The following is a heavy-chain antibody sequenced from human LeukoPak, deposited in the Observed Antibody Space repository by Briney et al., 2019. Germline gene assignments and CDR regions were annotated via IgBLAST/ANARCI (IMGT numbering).Heavy chain of an antibody. V-gene: IGHV4-30-4*08. CDR2: IYYSGST. CDR3: ARSQLQGGWFDP. J-gene: IGHJ5*02. CDR1: GGSISSYY. D-gene: IGHD2-2*01. Sequence: SETLSLTCTVSGGSISSYYWSWIRQPPGKGLEWIGYIYYSGSTYYNPSLKSRVTISVDTSKNQFSLKLSSVTAADTAVYYCARSQLQGGWFDPWGQGTLVTVSS.